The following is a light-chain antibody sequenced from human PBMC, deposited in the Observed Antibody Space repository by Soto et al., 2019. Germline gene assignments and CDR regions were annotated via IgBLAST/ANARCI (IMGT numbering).Light chain of an antibody. Sequence: QSVLTQPPSVSAAPGQKVTISCSGSGTNYVSWYQQFPGTAPKLLIYDDDKRPSEISDRFSGSKSDTSAALVITGLQTGDEADYYCGSWAAGLPVVFDGGTKLTVL. CDR2: DDD. CDR3: GSWAAGLPVV. J-gene: IGLJ2*01. CDR1: GTNY. V-gene: IGLV1-51*01.